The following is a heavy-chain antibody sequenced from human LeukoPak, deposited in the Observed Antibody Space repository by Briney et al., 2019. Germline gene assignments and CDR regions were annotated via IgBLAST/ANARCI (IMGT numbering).Heavy chain of an antibody. CDR1: GFTFSSYA. CDR3: AKGISSGWYYFDY. Sequence: GGSLRLSCAASGFTFSSYAMSWVRQTPGKGLEWVSAISGSGGSTYYADSVKGRFTISRDNSKNTLYLQMNSLRAEDTAVYYCAKGISSGWYYFDYWGQGTLVTVSS. V-gene: IGHV3-23*01. CDR2: ISGSGGST. D-gene: IGHD6-19*01. J-gene: IGHJ4*02.